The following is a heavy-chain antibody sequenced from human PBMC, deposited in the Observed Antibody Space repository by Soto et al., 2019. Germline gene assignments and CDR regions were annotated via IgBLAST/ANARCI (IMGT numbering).Heavy chain of an antibody. CDR1: GYTFTSYY. J-gene: IGHJ4*02. CDR3: ARVGSYYESTGYNKGLGH. Sequence: ASVKVSCKASGYTFTSYYMHWVRQAPGQGLEWMGIINPSGGSTSYAQTVQGRVTMTTDTSTATAYMELRSLRSDDTAVYYCARVGSYYESTGYNKGLGHWGQGTLVTVS. V-gene: IGHV1-46*01. CDR2: INPSGGST. D-gene: IGHD3-22*01.